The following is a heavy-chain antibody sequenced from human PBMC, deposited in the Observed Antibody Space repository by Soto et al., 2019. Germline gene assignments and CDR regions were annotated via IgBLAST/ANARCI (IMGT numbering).Heavy chain of an antibody. J-gene: IGHJ6*02. CDR1: GFTFSSYS. Sequence: EVQLVESGGGLVKPGGSPRLSCAASGFTFSSYSMKWVRQAPGKGLEWVSSISSSSSYIYYADSETGRFTISRDNPEKSLYLQMNSLRAEDTAVYYCARDQGSSSCYYYGMDVWGQVTTVTVSS. CDR3: ARDQGSSSCYYYGMDV. V-gene: IGHV3-21*01. D-gene: IGHD6-13*01. CDR2: ISSSSSYI.